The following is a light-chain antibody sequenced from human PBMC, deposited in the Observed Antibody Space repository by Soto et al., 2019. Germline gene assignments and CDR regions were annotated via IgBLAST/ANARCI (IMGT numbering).Light chain of an antibody. CDR1: QSVITY. CDR3: QQYASTPLT. V-gene: IGKV3-20*01. CDR2: GAS. Sequence: ESVLTQSPGTLSLSPGERATLSCRASQSVITYLAWYQQKPGQAPRLLIYGASSRATGIPDRFSGSGSGTDFTLTISRLEPEDVAVYYCQQYASTPLTFGGGTKVEIK. J-gene: IGKJ4*01.